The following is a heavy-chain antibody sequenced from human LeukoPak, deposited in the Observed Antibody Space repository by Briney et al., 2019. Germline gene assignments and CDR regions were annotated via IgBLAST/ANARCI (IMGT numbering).Heavy chain of an antibody. CDR1: GFTFGSYW. CDR2: INSDGSST. V-gene: IGHV3-74*01. J-gene: IGHJ4*02. Sequence: PGGSLRLSCVASGFTFGSYWMHWVRQAPGKGLVWVSRINSDGSSTSYADSVKGRFTISRDNAKNTLYLQMNSLRAEDTAVYYCARVHGYSPPYYFDYWGQGTLVTVSS. D-gene: IGHD5-12*01. CDR3: ARVHGYSPPYYFDY.